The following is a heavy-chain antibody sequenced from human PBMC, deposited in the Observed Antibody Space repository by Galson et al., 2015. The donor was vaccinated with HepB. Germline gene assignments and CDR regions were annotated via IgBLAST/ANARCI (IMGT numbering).Heavy chain of an antibody. D-gene: IGHD1-26*01. CDR1: GFTFSSYA. CDR2: TGTSGSTT. CDR3: AKDPYVPYRGSYPRGYFDY. V-gene: IGHV3-23*01. Sequence: LRLSCAASGFTFSSYAISCVRQAPGRGLEWVSATGTSGSTTFYADPVRGRFTISRDNSKNTLYLQMNSLRAEDTAVYYCAKDPYVPYRGSYPRGYFDYWGQGTLVTVSS. J-gene: IGHJ4*02.